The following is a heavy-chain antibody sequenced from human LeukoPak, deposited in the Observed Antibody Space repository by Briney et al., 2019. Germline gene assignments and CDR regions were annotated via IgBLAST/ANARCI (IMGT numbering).Heavy chain of an antibody. CDR1: GGSFSGYY. D-gene: IGHD5-12*01. Sequence: PSETLCLTCAAYGGSFSGYYWSWIRQPPGKGLVWVSRINSDGSSTSYADSVKGRFTISRDNAKNTLYLQMNSLRAEDTAVYYCARDLEYSGYDWEGLFDYWGQGTLVTVSS. J-gene: IGHJ4*02. CDR3: ARDLEYSGYDWEGLFDY. V-gene: IGHV3-74*01. CDR2: INSDGSST.